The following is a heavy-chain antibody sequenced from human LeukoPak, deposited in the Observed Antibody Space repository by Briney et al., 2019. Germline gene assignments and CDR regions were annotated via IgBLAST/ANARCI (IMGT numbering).Heavy chain of an antibody. Sequence: GASVKVSCKASGYTFTGYYMHWVRQAPGQGLEWMGRINPNSSGTNYDQKFQGRVTMTRDTSISTAYVDLSRLRSDDTAVYYCAREARLGCMGGSCFNDACDIWGQGTMVTVSS. CDR3: AREARLGCMGGSCFNDACDI. D-gene: IGHD2-15*01. V-gene: IGHV1-2*06. J-gene: IGHJ3*02. CDR1: GYTFTGYY. CDR2: INPNSSGT.